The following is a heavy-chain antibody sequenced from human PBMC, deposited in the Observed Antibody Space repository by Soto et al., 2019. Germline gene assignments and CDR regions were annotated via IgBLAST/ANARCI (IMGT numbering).Heavy chain of an antibody. D-gene: IGHD6-19*01. CDR1: GFPFSIYY. J-gene: IGHJ4*02. Sequence: GGSPCPSSAASGFPFSIYYMHWAPQAPGKGLEWVADIWYAGSNKYYADSVNARFTIYRDNSKNTLYLQMNSLRDEATALYYCATKAVAGRNYLDCWGQGNMVTVSS. CDR3: ATKAVAGRNYLDC. CDR2: IWYAGSNK. V-gene: IGHV3-33*03.